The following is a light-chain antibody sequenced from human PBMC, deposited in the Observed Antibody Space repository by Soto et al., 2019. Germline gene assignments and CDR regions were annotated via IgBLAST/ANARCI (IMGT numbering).Light chain of an antibody. CDR2: RNN. J-gene: IGLJ1*01. CDR1: SSNIGSNY. CDR3: AAWDDSLSGPV. V-gene: IGLV1-47*01. Sequence: QSALTQPPSASGTPGQRVTIPCPGSSSNIGSNYVYWYQQLPGTAPKLLIYRNNQRPSGVPDRFSGSKSGTSASLAISGLRSEDEADYYCAAWDDSLSGPVFGTGTKVTVL.